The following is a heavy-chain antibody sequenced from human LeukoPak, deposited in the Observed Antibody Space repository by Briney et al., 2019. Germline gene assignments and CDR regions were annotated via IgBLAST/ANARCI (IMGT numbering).Heavy chain of an antibody. CDR2: IRYDGSNK. CDR3: AKDYDFWSGYAKYYFDY. J-gene: IGHJ4*02. D-gene: IGHD3-3*01. V-gene: IGHV3-30*02. CDR1: GFTFSSYG. Sequence: GGSLRLSCAASGFTFSSYGMHWVRQAPGKGLEWVAFIRYDGSNKYYADSVKGRFTISRDNSKNTLYLQMNSLRAEDTAVYYRAKDYDFWSGYAKYYFDYWGQGTLVTVSS.